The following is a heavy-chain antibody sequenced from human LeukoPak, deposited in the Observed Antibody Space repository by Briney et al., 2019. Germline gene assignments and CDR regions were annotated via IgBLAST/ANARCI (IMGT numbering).Heavy chain of an antibody. Sequence: GGSLRLSCAASGFTFSSYAMSWVRQAPGKGLEWVANIKQDGSAKYYVDSVKGRFTISRDNAKNSLYLQMNSLRAEDTAVYYCARDSIAVRLDYYYMDVWGKGTTVTVSS. V-gene: IGHV3-7*01. CDR1: GFTFSSYA. D-gene: IGHD6-6*01. J-gene: IGHJ6*03. CDR2: IKQDGSAK. CDR3: ARDSIAVRLDYYYMDV.